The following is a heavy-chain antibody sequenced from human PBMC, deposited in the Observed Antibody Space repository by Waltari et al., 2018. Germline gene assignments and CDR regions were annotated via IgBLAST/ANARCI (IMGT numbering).Heavy chain of an antibody. CDR3: AREGVGWEPGSY. CDR2: IYSGGST. V-gene: IGHV3-53*01. D-gene: IGHD1-26*01. J-gene: IGHJ4*02. Sequence: EVQLVESGGGLIQPGGSLRLPCAASGFTGSSHYMSVVRQAPGKGLEWVSVIYSGGSTYYADSVKGRFTISRDNSKNTLYLQMNSLRAEDTAVYYCAREGVGWEPGSYWGQGTLVTVSS. CDR1: GFTGSSHY.